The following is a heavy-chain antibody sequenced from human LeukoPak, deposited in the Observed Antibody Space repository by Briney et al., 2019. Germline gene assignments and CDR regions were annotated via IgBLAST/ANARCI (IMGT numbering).Heavy chain of an antibody. J-gene: IGHJ4*02. CDR3: AKGPLGWYYDSSGYYIV. CDR1: GFTFSSYG. V-gene: IGHV3-30*18. CDR2: ISYDGSNK. Sequence: GGSLRLSCAASGFTFSSYGMHWVRQAPGKGLEWVAVISYDGSNKYYADSVKGRFTISRDNSKNTLYLQMNSLRAEDTAVYYCAKGPLGWYYDSSGYYIVWGQGTLVTVSS. D-gene: IGHD3-22*01.